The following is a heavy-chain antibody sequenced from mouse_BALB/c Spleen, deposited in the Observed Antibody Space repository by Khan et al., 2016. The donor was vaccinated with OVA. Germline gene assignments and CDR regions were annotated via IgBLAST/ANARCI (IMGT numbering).Heavy chain of an antibody. J-gene: IGHJ2*01. D-gene: IGHD1-1*01. CDR1: GFTFSSYG. Sequence: EVQGVESGGGLVQPGGSRKLSCAASGFTFSSYGMHWVRQAPEKGLEWIAYISGDSNTIYYADPVKGRFTISRDNSKNTLFLTMTSLMSEDTARYYFATSDFYGYYFAYWGPGTPLTVSS. CDR3: ATSDFYGYYFAY. V-gene: IGHV5-17*02. CDR2: ISGDSNTI.